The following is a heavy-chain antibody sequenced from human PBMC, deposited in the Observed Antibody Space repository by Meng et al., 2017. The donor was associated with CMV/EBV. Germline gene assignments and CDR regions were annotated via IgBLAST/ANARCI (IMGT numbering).Heavy chain of an antibody. Sequence: FTGYYMHWVRQAPGQGLEWMGWINPNSGGTNYAQKFQGRVTMTRETSISTAYMELSRLRSDDTAVYYCARDGYYYDSSGYRSRYVDLWGRGTLVTVSS. CDR1: FTGYY. CDR3: ARDGYYYDSSGYRSRYVDL. J-gene: IGHJ2*01. D-gene: IGHD3-22*01. CDR2: INPNSGGT. V-gene: IGHV1-2*02.